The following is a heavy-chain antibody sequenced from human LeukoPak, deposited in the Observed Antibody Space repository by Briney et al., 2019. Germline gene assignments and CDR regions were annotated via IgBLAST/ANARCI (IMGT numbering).Heavy chain of an antibody. D-gene: IGHD6-13*01. CDR3: ARGGSSWSAFDI. J-gene: IGHJ3*02. CDR2: INSDRSST. Sequence: GGSLRLSCAASGFTFSSHWMHWVRQAPGKGLVWVSRINSDRSSTNYADAVKGRFTISRDNAKNTLYLQTNSLRAEDTAVYYCARGGSSWSAFDIWGQGTMVIVSS. CDR1: GFTFSSHW. V-gene: IGHV3-74*01.